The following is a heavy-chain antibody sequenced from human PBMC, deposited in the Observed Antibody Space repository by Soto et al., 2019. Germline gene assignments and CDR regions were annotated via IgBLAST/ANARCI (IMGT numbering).Heavy chain of an antibody. D-gene: IGHD6-13*01. V-gene: IGHV3-23*01. CDR1: GFTFGSYA. CDR2: TSASGGTT. CDR3: AKAKYSSSWWAVDY. J-gene: IGHJ4*02. Sequence: EVQLLESGDGFIQPGGSLRLSCAASGFTFGSYAMSWVRQAPEKGLAWVSSTSASGGTTYYADSVKGRSTISRDNSKNILYLEMNSLRAEDTAVYYCAKAKYSSSWWAVDYWGQGTLVTVSS.